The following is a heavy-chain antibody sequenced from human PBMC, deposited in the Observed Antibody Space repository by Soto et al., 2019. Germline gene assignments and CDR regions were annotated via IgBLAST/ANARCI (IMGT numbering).Heavy chain of an antibody. Sequence: ASVKVSCKASGYTFTSYGISWVRQAPGQGLEWMGWISAYNGNTNYAQKLQGRVTMTTDTSTSTAYMELRSLRSDDTAVHYCARDQSPLYCSSTSCYARIPWFDPWGQGTLVTVSS. CDR3: ARDQSPLYCSSTSCYARIPWFDP. CDR1: GYTFTSYG. D-gene: IGHD2-2*01. J-gene: IGHJ5*02. CDR2: ISAYNGNT. V-gene: IGHV1-18*01.